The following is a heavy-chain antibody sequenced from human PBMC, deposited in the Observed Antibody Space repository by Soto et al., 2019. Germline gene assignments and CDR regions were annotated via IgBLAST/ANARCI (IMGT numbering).Heavy chain of an antibody. CDR2: IYSGGST. CDR3: ARGIVITMVRGVHLKGMDV. Sequence: SLRLSCAASGFTVSSNYMSWVRQAPGKGLEWVSVIYSGGSTYYADSVKGRFTISRDNSKNTLYLQMNSLRAEDTAVYYCARGIVITMVRGVHLKGMDVWGQGTTVTVSS. CDR1: GFTVSSNY. J-gene: IGHJ6*02. D-gene: IGHD3-10*01. V-gene: IGHV3-53*01.